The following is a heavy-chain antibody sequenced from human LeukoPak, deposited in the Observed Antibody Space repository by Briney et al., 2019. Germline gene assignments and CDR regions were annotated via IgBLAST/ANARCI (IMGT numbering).Heavy chain of an antibody. CDR1: GSTFSDHY. Sequence: GGSLRLSCAASGSTFSDHYMDWVRLAPGKGLEWVGRTRNKANSYTTEYAASVKGRFTISRDDSRNSLYLQMNSLKSEDTAVYYCVRVVHITANYPFDYWGQGTLVTVSS. CDR2: TRNKANSYTT. CDR3: VRVVHITANYPFDY. J-gene: IGHJ4*02. V-gene: IGHV3-72*01. D-gene: IGHD2-21*01.